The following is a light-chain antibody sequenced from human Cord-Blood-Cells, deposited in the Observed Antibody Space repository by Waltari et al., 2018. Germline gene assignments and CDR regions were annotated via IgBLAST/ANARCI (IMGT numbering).Light chain of an antibody. Sequence: DIVMTQSPLSLPVTPGEPASISCRSSQSLLHSNGYNYLDWYLQKPGQSPQLLIYFGSNRASWVPDRFSGSGSGTDFTLKISRVEAEDVGVYYCMQALQTPLTFGQGTKVEIK. CDR1: QSLLHSNGYNY. J-gene: IGKJ1*01. CDR3: MQALQTPLT. V-gene: IGKV2-28*01. CDR2: FGS.